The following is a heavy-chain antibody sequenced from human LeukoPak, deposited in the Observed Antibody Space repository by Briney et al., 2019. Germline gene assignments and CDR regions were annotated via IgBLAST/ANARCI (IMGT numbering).Heavy chain of an antibody. Sequence: GGSLRLSCAASGFTFSSYAMHWVRQAPGKGLEWVAVISYDGSNKYYADSVKGRFTISRDNSKNTLYLQMNSLRAEDTAVYYCARLGSSCYLDYWGQGTLVIVSS. D-gene: IGHD3-22*01. J-gene: IGHJ4*02. CDR3: ARLGSSCYLDY. CDR2: ISYDGSNK. V-gene: IGHV3-30-3*01. CDR1: GFTFSSYA.